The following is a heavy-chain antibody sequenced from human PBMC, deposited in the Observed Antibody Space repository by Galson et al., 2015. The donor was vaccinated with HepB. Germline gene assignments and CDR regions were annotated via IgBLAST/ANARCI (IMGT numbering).Heavy chain of an antibody. D-gene: IGHD1-14*01. CDR1: GFTFSSYA. V-gene: IGHV3-23*01. CDR2: ISGSGGGT. Sequence: SLRLSCAASGFTFSSYAMSWVRQAPGKGLEWVSAISGSGGGTYYADSVKGRFTISRDNSKNTLYLQMNSLRSEDTAVYYCARGGNAETPVNSPFDDWGQGTLVIVSS. J-gene: IGHJ4*02. CDR3: ARGGNAETPVNSPFDD.